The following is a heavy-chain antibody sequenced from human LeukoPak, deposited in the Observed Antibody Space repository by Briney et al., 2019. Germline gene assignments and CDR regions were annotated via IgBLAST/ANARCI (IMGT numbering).Heavy chain of an antibody. CDR2: IYYSGST. CDR3: ARDNIHVSGYGGNAPMV. D-gene: IGHD4-23*01. J-gene: IGHJ3*01. CDR1: GGSISSSSYY. V-gene: IGHV4-39*07. Sequence: SETLSLTCTVSGGSISSSSYYWGWIRQPPGKGLEWIGSIYYSGSTYYNPSLKSRVTISVDTSKNQFSLKLSSVTAADTAVYYCARDNIHVSGYGGNAPMVWGQGTMVTVSS.